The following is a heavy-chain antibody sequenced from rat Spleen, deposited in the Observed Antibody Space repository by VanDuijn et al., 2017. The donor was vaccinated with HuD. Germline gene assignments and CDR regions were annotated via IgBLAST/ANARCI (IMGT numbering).Heavy chain of an antibody. Sequence: EVQLVESGGGLVQPGGSLKLSCAASGFTFSDYYMAWVRQAPTKGLEWVATIGYDGSRTYYRDSVKGRFTISRDNAQNTLYLQMSKLGSEDTAIYYCATGPRILRLDWFAYWGQGTLVTVSS. V-gene: IGHV5-7*01. D-gene: IGHD1-6*01. CDR3: ATGPRILRLDWFAY. J-gene: IGHJ3*01. CDR1: GFTFSDYY. CDR2: IGYDGSRT.